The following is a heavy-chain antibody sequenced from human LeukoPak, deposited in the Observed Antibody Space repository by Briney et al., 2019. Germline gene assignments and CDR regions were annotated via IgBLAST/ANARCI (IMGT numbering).Heavy chain of an antibody. V-gene: IGHV5-51*01. CDR2: IYPGDSDT. J-gene: IGHJ5*02. CDR1: GYSFTSYW. D-gene: IGHD6-13*01. CDR3: ARLGIAAAVTRWFDP. Sequence: GESLKISCKGSGYSFTSYWIGWVRQMPGKGLEWMGIIYPGDSDTRYSPSFQGQVTISADKSISTAYLQWSSLEASDTAMYYCARLGIAAAVTRWFDPWGQGTLVTVSS.